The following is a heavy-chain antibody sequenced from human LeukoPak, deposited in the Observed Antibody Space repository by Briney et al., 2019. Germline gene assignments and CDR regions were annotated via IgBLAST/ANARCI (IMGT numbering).Heavy chain of an antibody. Sequence: ASVKVSCKASGYTFTSYTMNWVRQAPGQGLEWMGWINTNTGNPTYAQGFTGRFVFSLDTSVSTAYLQISSLKAEDSAAYYCARGNDFWGGSIGHYFDYWGQGTLVTVSS. D-gene: IGHD3-3*01. CDR3: ARGNDFWGGSIGHYFDY. CDR2: INTNTGNP. J-gene: IGHJ4*02. CDR1: GYTFTSYT. V-gene: IGHV7-4-1*02.